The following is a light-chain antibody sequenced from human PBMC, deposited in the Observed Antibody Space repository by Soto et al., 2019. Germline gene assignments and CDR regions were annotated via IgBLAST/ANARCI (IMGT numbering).Light chain of an antibody. Sequence: QAVVTQPPSASGTPGQRVTISCSGSTSNIGSNPVNWYHQLPGTAPKLLIYSSNQRPSGVPDRFSGSKSGTSASLAISGLQSEDEADYYCAAWDASLNGVVFGGGTKLTVL. CDR1: TSNIGSNP. J-gene: IGLJ2*01. CDR2: SSN. V-gene: IGLV1-44*01. CDR3: AAWDASLNGVV.